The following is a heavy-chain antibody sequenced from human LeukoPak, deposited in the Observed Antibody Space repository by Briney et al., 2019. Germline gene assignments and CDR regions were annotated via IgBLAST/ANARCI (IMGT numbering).Heavy chain of an antibody. J-gene: IGHJ3*02. Sequence: SQTLSLTCAISGDSVSSNSAAWNWIRQSPSRGLEWLGRTYYRSKWYNDYAVSVKSRITINPDTSKNQFSLQLNSVTPEDTAVYYCAREASSSSGWNDAFDIWGQGTMVTVSS. CDR1: GDSVSSNSAA. CDR3: AREASSSSGWNDAFDI. V-gene: IGHV6-1*01. D-gene: IGHD6-19*01. CDR2: TYYRSKWYN.